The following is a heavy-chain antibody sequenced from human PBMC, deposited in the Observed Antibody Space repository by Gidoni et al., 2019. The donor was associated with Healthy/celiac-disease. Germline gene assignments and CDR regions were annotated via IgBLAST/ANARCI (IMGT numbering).Heavy chain of an antibody. Sequence: QVQLQQWGAGLLKPSETLSLTCAVYGGSFSGYYWSWIRQPPGKGLEWIGEINHSGSTNYNPSLKSRVTISVDTSKNQFSLKLSSVTAADTAVYYCARGRSPIIVVVPAAIGPRPKNYYMDVWGKGTTVTV. CDR1: GGSFSGYY. J-gene: IGHJ6*03. D-gene: IGHD2-2*01. CDR2: INHSGST. V-gene: IGHV4-34*01. CDR3: ARGRSPIIVVVPAAIGPRPKNYYMDV.